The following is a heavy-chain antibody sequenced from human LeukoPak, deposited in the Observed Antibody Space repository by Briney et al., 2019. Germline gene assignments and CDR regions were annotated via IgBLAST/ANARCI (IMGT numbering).Heavy chain of an antibody. J-gene: IGHJ4*02. V-gene: IGHV3-30*03. D-gene: IGHD4/OR15-4a*01. CDR2: ISYDGSNK. CDR3: ARLTTTQTIFVY. CDR1: GFTFSSYG. Sequence: PGGSLRLSCAASGFTFSSYGMHWVRQAPGKGLEWVAVISYDGSNKYYADSVKGRFTVSRDNAENSLFLQMDRLRAEDTAVYYCARLTTTQTIFVYWGQGALVTVSS.